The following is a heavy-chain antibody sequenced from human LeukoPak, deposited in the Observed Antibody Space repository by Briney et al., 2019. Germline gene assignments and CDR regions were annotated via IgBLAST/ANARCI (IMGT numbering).Heavy chain of an antibody. Sequence: ASVKVSCKAPGYTFTSYYMHWVRQAPGQGLEWMGIINPSGGSTSYEQKFQGRVTMTRDTSTSTLYMELSSLRSEDTAVYYCARGGGLGDAFNMWGQGTMVTVSP. J-gene: IGHJ3*02. CDR1: GYTFTSYY. CDR2: INPSGGST. CDR3: ARGGGLGDAFNM. V-gene: IGHV1-46*01. D-gene: IGHD3/OR15-3a*01.